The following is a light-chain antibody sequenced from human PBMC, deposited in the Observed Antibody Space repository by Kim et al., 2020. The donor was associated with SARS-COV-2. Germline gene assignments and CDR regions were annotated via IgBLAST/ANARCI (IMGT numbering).Light chain of an antibody. CDR1: QSVSSNY. V-gene: IGKV3-20*01. J-gene: IGKJ2*01. CDR3: QQYGGSPGT. Sequence: LSPGERATLACMASQSVSSNYLAWYQQKSGQAPRLLIYGASSRATGIPDRFNGSGSGTDFTLTISRLEPEDFAVYYCQQYGGSPGTFGQGTKLEI. CDR2: GAS.